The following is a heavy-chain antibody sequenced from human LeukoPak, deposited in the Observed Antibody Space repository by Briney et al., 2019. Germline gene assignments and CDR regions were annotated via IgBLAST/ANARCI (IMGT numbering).Heavy chain of an antibody. CDR2: ISSSSSTM. V-gene: IGHV3-48*04. J-gene: IGHJ4*02. CDR1: GFTFSSYS. D-gene: IGHD3-22*01. Sequence: PGGSLRLSCAASGFTFSSYSMNWVRQAPGKGLEWVSYISSSSSTMYYADSVKGRFTISRDNAKNSLYLQMNSLRAEDTALYYCAPLGPPMIVVEYWGQGTLVTVSS. CDR3: APLGPPMIVVEY.